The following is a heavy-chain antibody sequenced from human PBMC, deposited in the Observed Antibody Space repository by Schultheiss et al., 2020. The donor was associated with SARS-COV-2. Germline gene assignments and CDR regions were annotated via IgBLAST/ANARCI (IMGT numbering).Heavy chain of an antibody. CDR2: ISGTGGST. CDR3: VRDLVGAFDF. Sequence: GGSLRLSCAASGFNFSNAWMTWIRQAPGRGLEWVSGISGTGGSTYYADSVKGRFIISRDNAKNTVYLQMSSLRVDDTAVYYCVRDLVGAFDFWGRGTLVTVSS. D-gene: IGHD1-26*01. V-gene: IGHV3-74*01. J-gene: IGHJ4*02. CDR1: GFNFSNAW.